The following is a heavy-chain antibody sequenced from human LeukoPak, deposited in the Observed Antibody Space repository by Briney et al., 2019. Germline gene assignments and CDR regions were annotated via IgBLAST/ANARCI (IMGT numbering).Heavy chain of an antibody. J-gene: IGHJ3*02. CDR3: AGSLGYCSGGSCYDHDAFDI. CDR2: ISSSSSYI. CDR1: GFTFSSYS. Sequence: GGSLRLSCAASGFTFSSYSMNWVRQAPGKGLEWVSSISSSSSYIYYSDSVKGRFTISRDNAKNSLYLQMNSLRAEDTAVYYCAGSLGYCSGGSCYDHDAFDIWGQGTMVTVSS. D-gene: IGHD2-15*01. V-gene: IGHV3-21*01.